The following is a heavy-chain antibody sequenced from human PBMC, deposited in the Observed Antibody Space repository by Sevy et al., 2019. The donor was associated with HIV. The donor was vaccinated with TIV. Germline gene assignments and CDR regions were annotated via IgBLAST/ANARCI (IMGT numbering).Heavy chain of an antibody. CDR1: GFTFNIYS. CDR2: ISGSSSYI. CDR3: ARGRGDPRADCFDY. Sequence: GGSLRLPCAASGFTFNIYSMNWVRQAPGKGLEWVSSISGSSSYIFYADSVKGRFTISRDNAKNSRYLQMNSLRAEDTAVYYCARGRGDPRADCFDYWGQGTLVTVSS. J-gene: IGHJ4*02. V-gene: IGHV3-21*01. D-gene: IGHD2-21*02.